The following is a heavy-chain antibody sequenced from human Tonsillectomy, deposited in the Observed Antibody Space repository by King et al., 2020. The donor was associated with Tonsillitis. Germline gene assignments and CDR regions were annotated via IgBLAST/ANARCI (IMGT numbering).Heavy chain of an antibody. CDR3: ARGVGIGDDY. D-gene: IGHD3-16*01. CDR2: INHSGST. V-gene: IGHV4-34*01. CDR1: GGSFSGYY. J-gene: IGHJ4*02. Sequence: VQLQQWGAGLLKPSETLSLTCAVYGGSFSGYYWSWIRQPPGKGLEWIGEINHSGSTNYNPSLKSRVTISVDTSKNQFSLKLSSLTAADTAVYYCARGVGIGDDYWGQGTLVTVSS.